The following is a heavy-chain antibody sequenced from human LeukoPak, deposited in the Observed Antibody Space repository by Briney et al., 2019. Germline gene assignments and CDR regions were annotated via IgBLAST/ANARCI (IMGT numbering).Heavy chain of an antibody. Sequence: GGSLRLSCAASGFTFSSYAMHWVRQAPGMGLEWVAVISYDGSNKYYADSVKGRFTISRDNSKNTLYLQMNSLRAEDTAVYYCAKGFSIAARWYFDYWGQGTLVTVSS. D-gene: IGHD6-6*01. V-gene: IGHV3-30-3*01. CDR2: ISYDGSNK. CDR1: GFTFSSYA. CDR3: AKGFSIAARWYFDY. J-gene: IGHJ4*02.